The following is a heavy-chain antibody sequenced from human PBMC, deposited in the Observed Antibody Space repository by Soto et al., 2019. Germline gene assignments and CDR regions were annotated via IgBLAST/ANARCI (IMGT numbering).Heavy chain of an antibody. Sequence: SSETLSLTCSIYSGSFSGYYWSWIRQPPGKGLEWIGEISQSGNTNYSPSLKSRVSISIDTSKKQFSLNLASVSAADTAVYYCARAPKVSGSSQTRPDFWGQGTLVTVSS. CDR2: ISQSGNT. CDR3: ARAPKVSGSSQTRPDF. D-gene: IGHD6-6*01. V-gene: IGHV4-34*01. CDR1: SGSFSGYY. J-gene: IGHJ4*02.